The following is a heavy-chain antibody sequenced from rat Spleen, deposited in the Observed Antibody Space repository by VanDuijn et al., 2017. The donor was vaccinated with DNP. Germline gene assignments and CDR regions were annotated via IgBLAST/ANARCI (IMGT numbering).Heavy chain of an antibody. D-gene: IGHD1-7*01. V-gene: IGHV5-27*01. Sequence: EVQLVESGGGLVQPGRSLKLSCAASGFTFRNYGMAWVRQAPTKGLEWVASITNSGGSTYYRDSVKGRFTISRDNEKSTLYLQMDSLRSEDTATYYGTSGLNWGQGVMVTVSS. J-gene: IGHJ2*01. CDR2: ITNSGGST. CDR1: GFTFRNYG. CDR3: TSGLN.